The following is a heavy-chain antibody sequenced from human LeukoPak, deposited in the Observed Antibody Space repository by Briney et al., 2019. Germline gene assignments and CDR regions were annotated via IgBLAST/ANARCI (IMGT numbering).Heavy chain of an antibody. CDR2: IHSSGGS. D-gene: IGHD1-26*01. J-gene: IGHJ4*02. V-gene: IGHV4-4*09. Sequence: AETLSLTCTVSGASISNYYWSWIRQTPEKGLEWMGHIHSSGGSSYYPSLKSRLTLSIDTSRNQLSLKLPSVTAADTAVYFCARLGSYHDFWGQGALVTVSS. CDR1: GASISNYY. CDR3: ARLGSYHDF.